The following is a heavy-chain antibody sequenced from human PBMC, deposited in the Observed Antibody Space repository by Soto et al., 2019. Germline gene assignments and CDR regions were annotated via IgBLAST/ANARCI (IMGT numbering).Heavy chain of an antibody. CDR2: IIPIFGTA. CDR1: GGTFSSYA. J-gene: IGHJ6*02. Sequence: SVKVSCKASGGTFSSYAISWVRQAPGQGLEWMGGIIPIFGTANYAQKFQGRVTITADESTSTAYMELSSLRSEDTAVYYCAGYYDFWSGSDPLPLYYYYYGMDVWGQGTTVTDSS. V-gene: IGHV1-69*13. CDR3: AGYYDFWSGSDPLPLYYYYYGMDV. D-gene: IGHD3-3*01.